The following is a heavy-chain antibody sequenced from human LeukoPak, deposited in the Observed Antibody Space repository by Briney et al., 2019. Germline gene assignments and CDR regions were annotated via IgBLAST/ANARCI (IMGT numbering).Heavy chain of an antibody. D-gene: IGHD3-22*01. CDR2: IIPIFGTA. CDR1: GGTFSSYA. Sequence: SVKVSCKASGGTFSSYAISWVRQAPGQGLEWMGGIIPIFGTANYAQKFQGRVTITTDESASTAYMELSSLRSEDTAVYYCAREYYYDSSGYTSYYFDYWGQGTLVTVSS. J-gene: IGHJ4*02. CDR3: AREYYYDSSGYTSYYFDY. V-gene: IGHV1-69*05.